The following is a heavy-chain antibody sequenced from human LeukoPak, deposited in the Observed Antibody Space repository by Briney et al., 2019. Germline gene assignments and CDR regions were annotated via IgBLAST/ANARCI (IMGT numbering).Heavy chain of an antibody. CDR1: GYTFTSYS. CDR2: INAGNGNT. D-gene: IGHD4-17*01. J-gene: IGHJ4*02. V-gene: IGHV1-3*01. CDR3: ARDGYYGDSLDY. Sequence: GASVKVSCKASGYTFTSYSMHWVRQAPGQRLEWMGWINAGNGNTKYSQKFQGRVTITRDTSASTAYMELSSLRSEDTAVYYCARDGYYGDSLDYWGQGTLVTVSS.